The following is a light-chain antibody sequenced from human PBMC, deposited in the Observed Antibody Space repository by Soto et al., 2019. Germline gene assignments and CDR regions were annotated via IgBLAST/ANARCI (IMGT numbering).Light chain of an antibody. CDR1: QSVSSN. V-gene: IGKV3-15*01. CDR3: QQYGGSPIT. J-gene: IGKJ5*01. CDR2: DAS. Sequence: EIVMTQSIATLSVSPGERATLSCRASQSVSSNLAWYQQKPGQAPRLLIYDASTRATGIPARFSGSGSGTEFTLTISSLQSEDFAVYYCQQYGGSPITFGLGTRLEI.